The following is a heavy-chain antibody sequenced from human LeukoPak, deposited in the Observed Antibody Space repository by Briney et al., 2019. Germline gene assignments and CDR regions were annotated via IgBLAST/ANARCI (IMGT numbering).Heavy chain of an antibody. CDR3: ARSGGYYFYMDV. V-gene: IGHV1-18*04. Sequence: ASVKVSCKASGYTFTGYYMHWVRQAPGQGLEWMGWISVHNGNTNYAQKLQGRLTMTTDTSTSTAYMELRNLKSDDTAVYYCARSGGYYFYMDVWGKGTTVTVSS. CDR2: ISVHNGNT. D-gene: IGHD1-26*01. CDR1: GYTFTGYY. J-gene: IGHJ6*03.